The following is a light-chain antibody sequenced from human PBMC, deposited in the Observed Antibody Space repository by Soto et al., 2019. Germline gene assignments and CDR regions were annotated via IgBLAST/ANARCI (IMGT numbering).Light chain of an antibody. CDR3: QQRSNWPWT. Sequence: TQSPVTLSLSPGERATLSCRASQTVGDNVAWYRQKPGQPPSLLIYGASTRAPGVPARFSGSGSGTDFTLTISSLEPEDFAVYYCQQRSNWPWTFGQGTKVDIK. J-gene: IGKJ1*01. CDR1: QTVGDN. V-gene: IGKV3-11*01. CDR2: GAS.